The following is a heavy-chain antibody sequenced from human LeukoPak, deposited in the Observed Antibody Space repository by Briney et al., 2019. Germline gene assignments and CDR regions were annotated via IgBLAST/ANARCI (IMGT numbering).Heavy chain of an antibody. CDR2: FDPADGET. CDR3: ATEGKMARGVYTDY. V-gene: IGHV1-24*01. CDR1: GYTLTELS. D-gene: IGHD3-10*01. Sequence: ASVRVSCKVSGYTLTELSMHWVRQAPGKGFEWMGRFDPADGETIYAQKFQGRVTMTADTSTDTVYMGLSSLRSEDTAVYYCATEGKMARGVYTDYWGQGTLVTVSS. J-gene: IGHJ4*02.